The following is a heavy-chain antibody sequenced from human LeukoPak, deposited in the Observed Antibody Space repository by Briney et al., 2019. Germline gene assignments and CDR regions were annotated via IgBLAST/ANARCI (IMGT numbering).Heavy chain of an antibody. CDR3: ARDDTDIVVVPAAARPLWFDP. CDR1: GYTFTGYY. V-gene: IGHV1-2*02. Sequence: ASVKVSCKASGYTFTGYYMHWVRQAPGQGLEWMGWINPNSGGTNYAQKFQGRVTMTRDTSISTAYMELSRQRSDDTAVYYCARDDTDIVVVPAAARPLWFDPWGQGTLVTVSS. D-gene: IGHD2-2*01. J-gene: IGHJ5*02. CDR2: INPNSGGT.